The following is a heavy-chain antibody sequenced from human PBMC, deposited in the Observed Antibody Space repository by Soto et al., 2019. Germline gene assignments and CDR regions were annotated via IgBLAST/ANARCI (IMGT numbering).Heavy chain of an antibody. V-gene: IGHV3-74*01. CDR1: GFTFSSYW. D-gene: IGHD2-15*01. J-gene: IGHJ4*02. Sequence: EVQLVESGGGLVQPGESLRLSCAASGFTFSSYWMHWVRQAPGKGLVWVSRINSDGSSTSYAGAVKGRLTISRDNAKNTLHLQMTRRRAEDTAVYYCVRTSLVVAAATREDYWGQGTLFTVSS. CDR2: INSDGSST. CDR3: VRTSLVVAAATREDY.